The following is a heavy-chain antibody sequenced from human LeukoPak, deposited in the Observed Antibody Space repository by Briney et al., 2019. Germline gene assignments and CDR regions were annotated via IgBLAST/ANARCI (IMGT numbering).Heavy chain of an antibody. CDR1: GFSFSSYA. V-gene: IGHV3-23*01. D-gene: IGHD3-3*01. CDR2: ISSSGGNT. Sequence: PGGSLRLSCAASGFSFSSYAMSWVRQAPGKGLEWVSAISSSGGNTYYADSVKGRFTISRDNSKNTLYLQMNSLRAEDTALYYCAKDLMVIIVSGAFDIWGQGTMVTVSS. CDR3: AKDLMVIIVSGAFDI. J-gene: IGHJ3*02.